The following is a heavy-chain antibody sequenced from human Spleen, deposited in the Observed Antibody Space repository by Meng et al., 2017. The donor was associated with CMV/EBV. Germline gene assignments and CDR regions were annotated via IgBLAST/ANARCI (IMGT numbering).Heavy chain of an antibody. D-gene: IGHD2-15*01. CDR1: FSSYA. CDR2: VIPVLCTT. J-gene: IGHJ4*02. CDR3: ASLRIPGHYFDY. Sequence: FSSYAIAWVRRAPGQVLEWLGWVIPVLCTTKSAQPFPARVTISTDKSADTPFTDTAYMDLTDLRSEDTAVYYCASLRIPGHYFDYWGQGTLVTVSS. V-gene: IGHV1-69*05.